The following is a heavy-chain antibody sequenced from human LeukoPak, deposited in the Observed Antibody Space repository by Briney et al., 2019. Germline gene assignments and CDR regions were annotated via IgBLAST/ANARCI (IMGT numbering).Heavy chain of an antibody. CDR2: ISSSSSYT. D-gene: IGHD2-21*02. CDR1: GFTFRSYG. CDR3: ARDDFYAFDI. Sequence: GGSLRLSCAASGFTFRSYGMHWVRQAPGKGLEWVSYISSSSSYTNYADSVKGRFTISRDNAKNSLYLQMNSLRDEDTAVYYCARDDFYAFDIWGQGTMVTVSS. J-gene: IGHJ3*02. V-gene: IGHV3-48*02.